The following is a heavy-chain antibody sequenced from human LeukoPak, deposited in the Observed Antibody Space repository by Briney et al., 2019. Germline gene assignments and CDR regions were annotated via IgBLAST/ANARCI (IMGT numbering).Heavy chain of an antibody. V-gene: IGHV1-69*13. Sequence: SVKVSCKASGGTFSSYAISWVRQAPGQGLEWMGGIIPIFGTANYAQKFQGRVTITADESTSTAYMELSSLRAEDTAVYYCAREAGTGERWYFDLWGRGTLVTVSS. CDR3: AREAGTGERWYFDL. D-gene: IGHD7-27*01. CDR2: IIPIFGTA. CDR1: GGTFSSYA. J-gene: IGHJ2*01.